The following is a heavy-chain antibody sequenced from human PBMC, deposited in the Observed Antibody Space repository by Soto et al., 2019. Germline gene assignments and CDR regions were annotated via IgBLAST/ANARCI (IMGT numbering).Heavy chain of an antibody. CDR2: IIPIFGTA. D-gene: IGHD3-16*02. J-gene: IGHJ5*02. V-gene: IGHV1-69*01. CDR3: ASTFGGAIVIEDNSFDP. Sequence: CVQQAPGQGLEWMGGIIPIFGTANYAQKFQGRVTITADESTSTAYMELSSLRSEDTAVYYCASTFGGAIVIEDNSFDPWGQGTLVTVSS.